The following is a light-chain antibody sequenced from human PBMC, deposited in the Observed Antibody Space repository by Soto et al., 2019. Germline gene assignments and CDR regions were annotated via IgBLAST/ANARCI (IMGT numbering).Light chain of an antibody. CDR3: QQYNDWPPWR. J-gene: IGKJ1*01. CDR1: QSVNSK. V-gene: IGKV3-15*01. CDR2: GAS. Sequence: ESVITKSQSTLSVSPGERATLSCRASQSVNSKLAWYQQKPGQAHRLLIYGASTRATGIPARFSGSGSGTEFTLTISSLQSEDFAVYYCQQYNDWPPWRFGHGTMVDI.